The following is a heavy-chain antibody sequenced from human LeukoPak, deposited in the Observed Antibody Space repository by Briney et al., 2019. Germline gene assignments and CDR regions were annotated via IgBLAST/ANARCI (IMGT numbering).Heavy chain of an antibody. CDR1: GFTFSSYA. Sequence: GGSLRLSCAASGFTFSSYAMHWVRQAPGKGLEYVSAISSNGGSTYYANSVKGRFTISRDTAKNSLYLQMNSLKAEDTAVYYCARVVPLLDFDYWGQGTLDTVSS. J-gene: IGHJ4*02. D-gene: IGHD2/OR15-2a*01. CDR2: ISSNGGST. CDR3: ARVVPLLDFDY. V-gene: IGHV3-64*01.